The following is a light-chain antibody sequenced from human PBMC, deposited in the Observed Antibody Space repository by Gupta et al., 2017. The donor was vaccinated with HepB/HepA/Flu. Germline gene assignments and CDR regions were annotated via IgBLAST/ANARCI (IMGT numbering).Light chain of an antibody. V-gene: IGKV3-20*01. J-gene: IGKJ3*01. CDR3: QQYGSSPPFT. CDR1: QSVSSSY. CDR2: GAS. Sequence: EIVLTQSPGTLSLSPGERATLSCRASQSVSSSYLAWYQQKPGQAPRLLIYGASSRATGIPDRISGSGSGTDFTLTISRLEPEDFAVYYCQQYGSSPPFTFGHGTKVDIK.